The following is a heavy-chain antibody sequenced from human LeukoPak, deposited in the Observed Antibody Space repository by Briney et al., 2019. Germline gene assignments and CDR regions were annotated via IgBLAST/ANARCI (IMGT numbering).Heavy chain of an antibody. Sequence: GGSLRLSCAASGFNFDDYTMHWVRQAPGKGLEWVSLISWDGGSTYYADSVKGRFTISRDNSKNSLYLQMNSLRTEDTALYYCAKGPRSMVRGVKPPDYWGQGTLVTVSS. CDR1: GFNFDDYT. J-gene: IGHJ4*02. V-gene: IGHV3-43*01. CDR3: AKGPRSMVRGVKPPDY. D-gene: IGHD3-10*01. CDR2: ISWDGGST.